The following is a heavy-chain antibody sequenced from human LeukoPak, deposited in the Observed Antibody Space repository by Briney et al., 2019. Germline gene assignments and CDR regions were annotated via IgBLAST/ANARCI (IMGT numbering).Heavy chain of an antibody. Sequence: ASVKVSCKASGYTFTSYYMHWVRQAPGQGLEWMGIINPSGGSTSYAQKFQGRVTMTRDMSTSTVYMELSSLRSEDTAVYYCARDPAGDSSSWNNWFDPWGQGTLVTVSS. V-gene: IGHV1-46*01. D-gene: IGHD6-13*01. CDR1: GYTFTSYY. CDR3: ARDPAGDSSSWNNWFDP. J-gene: IGHJ5*02. CDR2: INPSGGST.